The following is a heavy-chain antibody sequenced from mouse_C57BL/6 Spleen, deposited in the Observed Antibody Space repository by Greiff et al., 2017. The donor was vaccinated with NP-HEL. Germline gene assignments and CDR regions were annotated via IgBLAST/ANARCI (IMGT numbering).Heavy chain of an antibody. CDR2: INPNNGGT. CDR3: ARELYYGNYVGFAY. CDR1: GYTFTDYN. Sequence: EVQLQQSGPELVKPGASVKIPCKASGYTFTDYNMDWVKQSHGKSLEWIGDINPNNGGTIYNQKFKGKATLTVDKSSSTAYMELRSLTSEDTAVYYCARELYYGNYVGFAYWGQGTLVTVSA. J-gene: IGHJ3*01. V-gene: IGHV1-18*01. D-gene: IGHD2-1*01.